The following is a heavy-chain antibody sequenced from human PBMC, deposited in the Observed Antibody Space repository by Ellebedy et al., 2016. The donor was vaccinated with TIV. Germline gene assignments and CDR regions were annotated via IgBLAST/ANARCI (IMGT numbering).Heavy chain of an antibody. Sequence: GGSLRLSCAASGFSFSSYAMSWVRQAPGKGLEWVALIWYDGSHDHYADSVKGRFTISRDNSKNMLYLQMNSLRVEDTAVYYCVTQYSSGWYRSFDHWGQGALVTVSS. CDR2: IWYDGSHD. V-gene: IGHV3-33*08. CDR1: GFSFSSYA. D-gene: IGHD6-19*01. J-gene: IGHJ4*02. CDR3: VTQYSSGWYRSFDH.